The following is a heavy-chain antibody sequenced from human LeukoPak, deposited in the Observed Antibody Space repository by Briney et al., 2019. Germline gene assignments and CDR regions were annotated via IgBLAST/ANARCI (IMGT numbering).Heavy chain of an antibody. CDR1: GFTFSRYE. D-gene: IGHD7-27*01. J-gene: IGHJ3*02. CDR3: ARGLGSGAFDI. CDR2: ISSSGSTI. Sequence: GGSLRLSCAASGFTFSRYERNWVRQAPGKGLEWGSYISSSGSTIYYADSVKGRFTISRDNAKNSLYLQMNSLRAEDTAVYYCARGLGSGAFDIWGQGTMVTVSS. V-gene: IGHV3-48*03.